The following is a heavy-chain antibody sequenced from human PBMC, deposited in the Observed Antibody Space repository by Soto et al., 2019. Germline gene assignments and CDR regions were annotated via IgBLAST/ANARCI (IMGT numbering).Heavy chain of an antibody. CDR3: ARGMARGATLGFYYYYGMDV. CDR2: INHSGST. D-gene: IGHD3-10*01. CDR1: GGSFSGYY. J-gene: IGHJ6*02. V-gene: IGHV4-34*01. Sequence: SETLSLTCAVHGGSFSGYYWSWIRQPPGKGLEWIGEINHSGSTNYNPSLKSRVTISVDTSKNQFSLKLSSVTAADTAVYYCARGMARGATLGFYYYYGMDVWGQGTTVTVSS.